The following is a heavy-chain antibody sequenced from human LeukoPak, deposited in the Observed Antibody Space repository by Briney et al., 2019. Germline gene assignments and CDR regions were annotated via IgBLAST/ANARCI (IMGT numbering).Heavy chain of an antibody. CDR1: GGTFSSYA. CDR3: ARGPRPPSYYYDSSGPDAFDI. J-gene: IGHJ3*02. V-gene: IGHV1-69*05. CDR2: IIPIFCTA. Sequence: PVASVKVSCKASGGTFSSYAISWVRQAPGQGLEWMGGIIPIFCTANYAQKFQGRVTITTDESTSTAYMELSSLRSEDTAVYYCARGPRPPSYYYDSSGPDAFDIWGQGTMVTVSS. D-gene: IGHD3-22*01.